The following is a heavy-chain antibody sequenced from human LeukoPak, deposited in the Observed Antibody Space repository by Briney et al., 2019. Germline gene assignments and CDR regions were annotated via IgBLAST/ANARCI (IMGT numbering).Heavy chain of an antibody. CDR2: ISSSSSTI. J-gene: IGHJ4*02. Sequence: GGSLRLSCAASGFTFSSYSMNWVRQAPGKGLEWVSYISSSSSTIYYADSVKGRFTISRDNAKNSLYLQMNSLRAEDTAVYYCARGIRLWLRYFDYWGQGTLVTVSS. D-gene: IGHD5-18*01. V-gene: IGHV3-48*01. CDR1: GFTFSSYS. CDR3: ARGIRLWLRYFDY.